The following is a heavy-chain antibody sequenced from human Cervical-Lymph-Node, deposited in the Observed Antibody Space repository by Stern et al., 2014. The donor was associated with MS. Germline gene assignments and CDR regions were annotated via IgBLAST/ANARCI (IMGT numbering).Heavy chain of an antibody. CDR1: GFSLSNARMG. Sequence: QITLKESGPVLVKPTETLTLTCTVSGFSLSNARMGVSWIRQTPGKALEWLSPIFSNDEKSYSTSLKSRLIISKDTSKSQVVLIMTNMDPVDTATYYCVRISYYSDSGTWVGWFDPWGQGTLVTVSS. J-gene: IGHJ5*02. D-gene: IGHD3-10*01. V-gene: IGHV2-26*01. CDR2: IFSNDEK. CDR3: VRISYYSDSGTWVGWFDP.